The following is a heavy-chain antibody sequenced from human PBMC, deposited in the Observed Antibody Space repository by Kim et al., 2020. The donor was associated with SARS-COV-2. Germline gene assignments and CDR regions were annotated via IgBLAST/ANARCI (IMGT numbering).Heavy chain of an antibody. V-gene: IGHV3-23*01. Sequence: ADSVKGRFTISRDKSKNTLYLQMNSLRAEDTAVYYCAKMTDSGFYFPFDYWGQGTLVTVSS. J-gene: IGHJ4*02. CDR3: AKMTDSGFYFPFDY. D-gene: IGHD3-22*01.